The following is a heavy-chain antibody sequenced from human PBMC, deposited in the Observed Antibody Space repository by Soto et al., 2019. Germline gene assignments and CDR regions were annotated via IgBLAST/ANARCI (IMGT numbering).Heavy chain of an antibody. CDR1: GDSISTYY. V-gene: IGHV4-59*01. J-gene: IGHJ4*02. CDR3: ALRSMAVVPEY. CDR2: LSYGRSA. Sequence: QVQLQESGPGLVKPSETLSLTCAVSGDSISTYYCMWIRQPPGKGLESIGYLSYGRSANYNPSLKSRVTLSVDTSTNQCSLTLSSMTAADTAVYYCALRSMAVVPEYWGQGTLVTVSS. D-gene: IGHD3-22*01.